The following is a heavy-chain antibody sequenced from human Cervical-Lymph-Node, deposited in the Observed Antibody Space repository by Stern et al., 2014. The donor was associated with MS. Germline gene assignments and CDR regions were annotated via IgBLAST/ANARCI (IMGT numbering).Heavy chain of an antibody. CDR3: AGTVAGKDFLAY. V-gene: IGHV3-11*01. Sequence: VQLVESGGGLVKPGGSLRLSCAASGVTFSDYYMTWIRQAPGKGLEWVSYISSSGSTLYYADSVRGRFTISRDNAKQSVYLQMNSLRAEDTAIYYCAGTVAGKDFLAYWGQGAPVTVSS. J-gene: IGHJ4*02. D-gene: IGHD6-19*01. CDR1: GVTFSDYY. CDR2: ISSSGSTL.